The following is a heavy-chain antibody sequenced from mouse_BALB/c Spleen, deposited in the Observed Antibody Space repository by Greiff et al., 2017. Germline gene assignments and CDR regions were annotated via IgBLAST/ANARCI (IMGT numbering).Heavy chain of an antibody. Sequence: LQESGPELVKPGASVKMSCKASGYTFTSYVMHWVKQKPGQGLEWIGYINPYNDGTKYNEKFKGKATLTSDKSSSTAYMELSSLTSEDSAVYYCARSTMITTGGFAYWGQGTLVTVSA. V-gene: IGHV1-14*01. CDR1: GYTFTSYV. D-gene: IGHD2-4*01. CDR3: ARSTMITTGGFAY. CDR2: INPYNDGT. J-gene: IGHJ3*01.